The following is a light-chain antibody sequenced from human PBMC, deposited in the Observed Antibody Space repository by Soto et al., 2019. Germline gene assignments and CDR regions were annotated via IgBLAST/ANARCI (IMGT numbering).Light chain of an antibody. J-gene: IGKJ1*01. CDR2: HAS. CDR1: QSIINW. V-gene: IGKV1-5*01. Sequence: DIQMTQSPSTLPASVGDRFTITCRASQSIINWLAWYQQKPGTAPKVLIYHASNLQSGVPSRFSDSESGTEFSLTNSSMKPYDLAAYYREQYNSYPLVLGQGTKVDIK. CDR3: EQYNSYPLV.